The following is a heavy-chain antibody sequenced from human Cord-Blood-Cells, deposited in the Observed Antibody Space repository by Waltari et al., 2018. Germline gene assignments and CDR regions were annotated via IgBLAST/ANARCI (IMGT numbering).Heavy chain of an antibody. CDR3: ARETAARLYYYYYMDV. J-gene: IGHJ6*03. V-gene: IGHV4-4*07. D-gene: IGHD6-6*01. CDR2: IYTSGSN. CDR1: GGSISSYY. Sequence: QVQLQESGPGLVKPSETLSLTCTVSGGSISSYYWSWIRQPAGKGLEWIGRIYTSGSNNYNPSLKSRVTMSVDTSKNQFSLKLSSVTAADTAVYYCARETAARLYYYYYMDVWGKGTTVTVSS.